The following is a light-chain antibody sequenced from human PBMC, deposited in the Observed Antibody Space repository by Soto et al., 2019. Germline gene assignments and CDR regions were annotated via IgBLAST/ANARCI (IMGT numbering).Light chain of an antibody. J-gene: IGKJ5*01. V-gene: IGKV1-9*01. CDR1: QGISSY. CDR3: QQLKSYPLIT. Sequence: DIQLTQSPSFLSASVGDRVTITCRAIQGISSYLAWYQQKPGKAPKLLIYAASTLQSGVPSRFSGSASGTAFTLTISSLQPEEFSTYYCQQLKSYPLITFGQGTRLEI. CDR2: AAS.